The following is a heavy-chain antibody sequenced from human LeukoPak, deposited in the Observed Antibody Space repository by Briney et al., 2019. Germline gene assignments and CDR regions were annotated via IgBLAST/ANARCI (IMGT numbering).Heavy chain of an antibody. J-gene: IGHJ4*02. V-gene: IGHV3-33*06. Sequence: AGGSLRLTCAASGFTFSSYGMHWVRQAPGKGLEWVAVKWYDGSNKYYADSVKGRFTISRDNSKNTLYLQMNSLRAEDTAVYYCAKEGDYGGYEDVGGLYFDYWGQGTLVTVSS. CDR2: KWYDGSNK. CDR1: GFTFSSYG. CDR3: AKEGDYGGYEDVGGLYFDY. D-gene: IGHD4-17*01.